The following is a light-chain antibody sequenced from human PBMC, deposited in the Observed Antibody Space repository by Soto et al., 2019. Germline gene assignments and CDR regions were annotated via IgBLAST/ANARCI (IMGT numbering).Light chain of an antibody. J-gene: IGLJ2*01. CDR1: SSDVGGYNS. CDR2: EVS. V-gene: IGLV2-8*01. Sequence: QSALTQPPSASGSPGQSVTISCTGTSSDVGGYNSVSWYQHHPGKAPQLMIYEVSNRPSGVPDRFSGSKSGNTASLTVSGLQAEDEADYYCSSFAGSTSVIFGGGTKLTVL. CDR3: SSFAGSTSVI.